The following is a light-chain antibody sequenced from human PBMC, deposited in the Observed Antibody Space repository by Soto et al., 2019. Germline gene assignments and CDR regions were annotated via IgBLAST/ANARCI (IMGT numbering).Light chain of an antibody. CDR1: PSVSSSY. J-gene: IGKJ1*01. Sequence: IGLTQSSGTLSGSPGERGTLSCRASPSVSSSYLAWYQQKPGQAPRLLIYGASSRATGIPDRFSGSGSGTDFTLTISRLEPEDFAVYYCQQYGSLSWTFGQGTKVDIK. CDR2: GAS. V-gene: IGKV3-20*01. CDR3: QQYGSLSWT.